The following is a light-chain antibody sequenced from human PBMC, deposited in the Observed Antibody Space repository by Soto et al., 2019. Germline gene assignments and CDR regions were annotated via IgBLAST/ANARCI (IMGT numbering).Light chain of an antibody. CDR1: QYINTR. V-gene: IGKV3-11*01. CDR2: QTY. Sequence: EIVLTQSPATLSSFPGDRVTLSCRASQYINTRLAWYQHRPGQAPRLLIYQTYLRAAGIQVRFSASGSGTDFTLTIRDVQPEDFALYYCNQRQSWPRTFGQGTKVDIK. CDR3: NQRQSWPRT. J-gene: IGKJ1*01.